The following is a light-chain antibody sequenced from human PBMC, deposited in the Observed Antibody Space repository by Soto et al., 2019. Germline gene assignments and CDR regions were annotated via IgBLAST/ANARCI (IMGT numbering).Light chain of an antibody. CDR3: QQYNSYWT. V-gene: IGKV1-5*03. J-gene: IGKJ1*01. CDR1: RDVGSD. Sequence: QMTQSPSSLSASVGEKIIITCRASRDVGSDVSWYQQKPGQAPKLLIYKASSLESGVPSRFSGSGSGTEFTLTISSLQPDDFATYYCQQYNSYWTFGQGTKVDI. CDR2: KAS.